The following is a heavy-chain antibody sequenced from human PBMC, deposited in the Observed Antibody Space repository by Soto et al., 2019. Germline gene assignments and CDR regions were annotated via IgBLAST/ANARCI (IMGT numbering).Heavy chain of an antibody. D-gene: IGHD2-21*01. CDR1: GFTFSNYA. CDR2: ISGNDGRT. J-gene: IGHJ6*02. Sequence: PGGSLRLSCVASGFTFSNYAMVWVRQAPGKGLESICSISGNDGRTYYGDSVKGRFIISRDNSKNMLYLQMSSLRVEDTAVYYCAKILSVVESYWYGMDVWGQGTTVTVSS. CDR3: AKILSVVESYWYGMDV. V-gene: IGHV3-23*01.